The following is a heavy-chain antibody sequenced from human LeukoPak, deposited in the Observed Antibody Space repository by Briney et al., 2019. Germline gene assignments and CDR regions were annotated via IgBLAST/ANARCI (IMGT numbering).Heavy chain of an antibody. CDR3: AREWGVVVQGYWYFDL. Sequence: PSETLSLTCTVSGGSISSYYWSWIRQPAGKGLEWIGRIYTSGSTNYNPSLKSRVTMSVDTSKNQFSLKLSSVTAADTAVYYCAREWGVVVQGYWYFDLWGRGTLVTVSS. V-gene: IGHV4-4*07. CDR2: IYTSGST. CDR1: GGSISSYY. D-gene: IGHD2-21*01. J-gene: IGHJ2*01.